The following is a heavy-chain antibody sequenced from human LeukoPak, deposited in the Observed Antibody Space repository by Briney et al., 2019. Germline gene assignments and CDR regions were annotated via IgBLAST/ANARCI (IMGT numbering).Heavy chain of an antibody. CDR2: IYTSGST. CDR1: GGSISSYY. D-gene: IGHD4-17*01. Sequence: SETLSLTCTVSGGSISSYYWSWIRQPPGKGLEWIGYIYTSGSTNYNPSLKSRVTISVDTSKNQFSLKLSSVTAADTAVYYCARRDYGDYGPFDYWGQGTLDTVSS. V-gene: IGHV4-4*09. CDR3: ARRDYGDYGPFDY. J-gene: IGHJ4*02.